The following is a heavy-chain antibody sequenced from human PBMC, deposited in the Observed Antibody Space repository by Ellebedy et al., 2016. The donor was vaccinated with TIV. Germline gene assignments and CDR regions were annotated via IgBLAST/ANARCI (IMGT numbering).Heavy chain of an antibody. CDR3: ARDVTGTTFDY. J-gene: IGHJ4*02. CDR2: INHSGST. D-gene: IGHD1-20*01. V-gene: IGHV4-34*01. CDR1: GGSFSDYY. Sequence: SETLSLTCAVYGGSFSDYYWSWIRQPPGKGLEWIGEINHSGSTNYNPSLKSRVTISVDTSKNQFSLKLSSVTAADTAVYYCARDVTGTTFDYWGQGTLVTVSS.